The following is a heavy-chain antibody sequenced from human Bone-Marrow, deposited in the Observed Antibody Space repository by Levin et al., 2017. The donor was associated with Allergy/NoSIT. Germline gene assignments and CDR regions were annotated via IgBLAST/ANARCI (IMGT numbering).Heavy chain of an antibody. CDR1: GGSVSDNNYY. CDR3: ARDASRAGLDV. J-gene: IGHJ6*02. Sequence: SETLSLTCTVSGGSVSDNNYYWGRVRQPPGKGLEWIGIIFYTGTTYYDPSLESRVTISVDTSKNQFALRLNSVTAADTGVYFCARDASRAGLDVWGRGTTVTVSS. CDR2: IFYTGTT. V-gene: IGHV4-39*06.